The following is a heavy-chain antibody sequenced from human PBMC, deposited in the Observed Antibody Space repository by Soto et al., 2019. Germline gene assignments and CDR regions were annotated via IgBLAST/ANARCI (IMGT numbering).Heavy chain of an antibody. CDR1: GGTFSSYA. J-gene: IGHJ6*02. Sequence: QVQLVQSGAEVKKPGSSVKVSCKASGGTFSSYAISWVRQAPGQGLEWMGGIIPIFGTANYAQKFHGRVTITADKSTSTAYMELSSLRSEYTAVYYCARQPVTTEGDYYYYYGMDVWGQGTTVTVSS. CDR3: ARQPVTTEGDYYYYYGMDV. CDR2: IIPIFGTA. V-gene: IGHV1-69*06. D-gene: IGHD1-1*01.